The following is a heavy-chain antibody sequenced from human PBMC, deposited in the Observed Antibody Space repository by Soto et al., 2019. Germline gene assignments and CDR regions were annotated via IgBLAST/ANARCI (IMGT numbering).Heavy chain of an antibody. V-gene: IGHV1-3*01. J-gene: IGHJ5*02. Sequence: ASVKVPCKASGYTFTSYAMHWVRQAPGQRLEWMGWINAGNGNTKYSQKFQGRVTITRDTSASTAYMELSSLRSEDTAVYYCARDRQGNYWFDPWGQGTLVTVSS. CDR2: INAGNGNT. CDR1: GYTFTSYA. CDR3: ARDRQGNYWFDP. D-gene: IGHD1-7*01.